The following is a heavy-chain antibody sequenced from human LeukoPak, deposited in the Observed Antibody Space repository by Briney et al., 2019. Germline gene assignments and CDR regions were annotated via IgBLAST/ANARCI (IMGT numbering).Heavy chain of an antibody. D-gene: IGHD2-15*01. CDR1: GFTFNSYG. J-gene: IGHJ4*02. CDR3: AKQESAAPLR. V-gene: IGHV3-30*02. Sequence: PGGSLRLSCAASGFTFNSYGMHWVRQAPGKGLEWVAFIRYDGSNKYYADSVKGRFTISRDNSKNTLYLQMNSLRAEDTAVYYCAKQESAAPLRWGQGTLVTVSS. CDR2: IRYDGSNK.